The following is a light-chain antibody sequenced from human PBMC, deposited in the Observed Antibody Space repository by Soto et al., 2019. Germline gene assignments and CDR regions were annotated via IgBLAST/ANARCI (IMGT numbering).Light chain of an antibody. V-gene: IGKV1-17*01. CDR1: QAIRND. CDR2: AAS. J-gene: IGKJ1*01. CDR3: LQHNTYPRT. Sequence: DIQMTQSPSFLSASVGDRVPITCRASQAIRNDLGWYQQKPAKAPKRLIYAASSLQSGVPSRFSGSGSGTECTRTISSLQPEDSATYFCLQHNTYPRTFGQGTKVDIK.